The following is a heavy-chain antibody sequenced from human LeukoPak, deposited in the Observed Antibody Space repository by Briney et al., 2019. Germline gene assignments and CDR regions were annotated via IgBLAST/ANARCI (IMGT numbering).Heavy chain of an antibody. CDR2: ISPSGGST. CDR3: ARDRGSGLDY. J-gene: IGHJ4*02. V-gene: IGHV1-46*01. D-gene: IGHD1-14*01. CDR1: GYTFTSNY. Sequence: GASVKVSCKAFGYTFTSNYMHWVRQAPGQGPEWMGVISPSGGSTTYAQKFQGRVTLTRDMSTSTVYMELSSLRSEDTAVYYCARDRGSGLDYWGQGTLVTVSS.